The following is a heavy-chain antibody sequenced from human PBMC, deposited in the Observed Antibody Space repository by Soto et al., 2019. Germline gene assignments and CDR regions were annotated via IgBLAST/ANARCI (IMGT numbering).Heavy chain of an antibody. V-gene: IGHV1-2*02. CDR2: INPNSRGT. CDR1: GYTFTDYF. CDR3: ARVTLKAGNWFDP. J-gene: IGHJ5*02. Sequence: ASVKVSCKASGYTFTDYFIHWVRQAPGQGFEWMGWINPNSRGTNYAPKFQGRVTMTRDTSNSTAYMELRGLRSDDTAVYYCARVTLKAGNWFDPWGQGTLVTVSS.